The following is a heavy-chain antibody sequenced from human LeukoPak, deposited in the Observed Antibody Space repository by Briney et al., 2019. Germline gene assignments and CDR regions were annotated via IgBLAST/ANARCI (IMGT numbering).Heavy chain of an antibody. CDR2: MYYDGHNK. D-gene: IGHD3-3*01. CDR1: GFTLRHYA. J-gene: IGHJ5*02. CDR3: ARAIAVFGILPDNWLDA. Sequence: GGSLRLSCAGSGFTLRHYAMHWLRQAPGKGLEWLAVMYYDGHNKSYSDSVEGRFTISKAASKNFLYLHITSLSSDATGIYYCARAIAVFGILPDNWLDAWGQGIPVTVSS. V-gene: IGHV3-30*03.